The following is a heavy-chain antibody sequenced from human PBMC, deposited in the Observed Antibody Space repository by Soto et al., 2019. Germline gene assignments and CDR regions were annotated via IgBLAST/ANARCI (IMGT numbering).Heavy chain of an antibody. CDR3: ARRRGGTYDAFDI. Sequence: QVQLQESGPGLVKPSETLSLTCTVSGGSISPYFWSWIRQPPGEGLEWIGYIFYSGTTNYSPSLRSRVSMSIGTSKNQFSLNLTSVTAADTAVYYCARRRGGTYDAFDIWGQGTMVTVSS. CDR1: GGSISPYF. CDR2: IFYSGTT. D-gene: IGHD3-16*01. V-gene: IGHV4-59*01. J-gene: IGHJ3*02.